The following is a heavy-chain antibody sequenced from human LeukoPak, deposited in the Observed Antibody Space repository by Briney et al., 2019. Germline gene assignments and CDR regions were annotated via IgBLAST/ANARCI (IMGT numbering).Heavy chain of an antibody. CDR2: LIPILGLA. CDR1: GGTFSSYT. J-gene: IGHJ4*02. CDR3: AGAYYYDSSGYHNDY. D-gene: IGHD3-22*01. Sequence: ASVKVSCKPSGGTFSSYTVTWVRQAPGQGLEWMGRLIPILGLANYAQKFQGRVTIIADKSTTTAYMELSSLRSEDTAVYYCAGAYYYDSSGYHNDYWGQGTLVTVSS. V-gene: IGHV1-69*02.